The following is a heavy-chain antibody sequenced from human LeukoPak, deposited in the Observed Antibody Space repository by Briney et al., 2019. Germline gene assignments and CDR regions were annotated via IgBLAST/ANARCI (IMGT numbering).Heavy chain of an antibody. Sequence: PGRSLRLSCAASGFTFSSYGMLWVRQAPGKGLEWVAVISYDGSNKYYADSVKGRFTISRDNSKNTLYLQMNSLRVEDTAVYYCAKDSVRSGYYPYYFDYWGQGTLVTVSS. CDR3: AKDSVRSGYYPYYFDY. CDR2: ISYDGSNK. J-gene: IGHJ4*02. D-gene: IGHD3-22*01. V-gene: IGHV3-30*18. CDR1: GFTFSSYG.